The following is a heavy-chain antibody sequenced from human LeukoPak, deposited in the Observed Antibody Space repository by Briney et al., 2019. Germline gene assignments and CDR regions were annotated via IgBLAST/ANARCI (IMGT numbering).Heavy chain of an antibody. CDR1: GGSISTYY. CDR2: IYYSGST. J-gene: IGHJ4*02. D-gene: IGHD1-26*01. V-gene: IGHV4-59*01. Sequence: SETLSLTCTVSGGSISTYYWSWIRQPPGKGLEWIGYIYYSGSTNYNPSLKSRVTISVDTSKNQFSLKLSSVTAADTAVCYCARAVGGAVGYWGQGTLVTVSS. CDR3: ARAVGGAVGY.